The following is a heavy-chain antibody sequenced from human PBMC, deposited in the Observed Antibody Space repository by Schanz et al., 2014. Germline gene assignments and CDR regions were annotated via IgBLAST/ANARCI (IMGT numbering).Heavy chain of an antibody. Sequence: QVQLLQFGGGVVQPGTSLILSCSASGFSLNTYGIHWFRQPAGKGLEWVAVIWSGGSGKYYADSVKGRFTISRDNSKNTLYLQMSSLRAEDTAVYYCAKQSHYVIMTVTGNWGQGTLVTVSS. V-gene: IGHV3-33*06. J-gene: IGHJ4*02. CDR1: GFSLNTYG. CDR2: IWSGGSGK. CDR3: AKQSHYVIMTVTGN. D-gene: IGHD3-9*01.